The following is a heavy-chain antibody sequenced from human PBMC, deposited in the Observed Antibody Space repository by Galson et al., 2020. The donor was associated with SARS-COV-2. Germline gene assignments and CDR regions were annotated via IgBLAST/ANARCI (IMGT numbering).Heavy chain of an antibody. V-gene: IGHV4-39*01. CDR1: GGSISSSSYY. J-gene: IGHJ4*02. CDR3: ARQQDGYGDYDILAY. Sequence: SETLSLTCTVSGGSISSSSYYWGWIRQLPGKGLEWIGSIYYSGNTYYNPSLKSRVTMSVDTSKNQFSVKLSSVTAADTAVYYCARQQDGYGDYDILAYWGQGALVTVSS. CDR2: IYYSGNT. D-gene: IGHD5-12*01.